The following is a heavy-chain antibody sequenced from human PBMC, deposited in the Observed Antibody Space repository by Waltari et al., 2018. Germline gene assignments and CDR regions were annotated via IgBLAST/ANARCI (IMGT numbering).Heavy chain of an antibody. J-gene: IGHJ4*02. Sequence: QVQLVESGGGVVQPGRSLRLSCAASGFTFSSYAMHWVRQAPGKGLEGVAVIAYDGSNKYYADSVKGRFTISRDNSKSTLYLQMNSLRAEDTAVYYCARDEAGSYYYWGQGTLVTVSS. D-gene: IGHD1-26*01. CDR1: GFTFSSYA. CDR2: IAYDGSNK. CDR3: ARDEAGSYYY. V-gene: IGHV3-30*04.